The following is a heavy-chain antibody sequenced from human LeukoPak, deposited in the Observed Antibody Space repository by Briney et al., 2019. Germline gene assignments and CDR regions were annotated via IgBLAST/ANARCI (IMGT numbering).Heavy chain of an antibody. V-gene: IGHV4-34*01. D-gene: IGHD6-13*01. Sequence: SETLSLTCAVYGGSFSGYYWSWIRQPSGKGLEWIGEINHSGSTNYNPPLKSRVTISVDTSKNQFSLKLSSVTAADTAVYYCASGRAAAGVSGADYWGQGTLVTVSS. J-gene: IGHJ4*02. CDR3: ASGRAAAGVSGADY. CDR2: INHSGST. CDR1: GGSFSGYY.